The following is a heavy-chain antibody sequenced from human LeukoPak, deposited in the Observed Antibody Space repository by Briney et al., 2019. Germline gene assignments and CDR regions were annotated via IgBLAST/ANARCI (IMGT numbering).Heavy chain of an antibody. CDR3: ARITVGIVDDAFDP. Sequence: ASVKVSCKASGYTFTGYYMHWVRQAPGQGLEWMGWINPNSGGTNYAQKFQGRVTMTRDTSISTAYMELSSLRSEDTAVYYCARITVGIVDDAFDPWGQGTLVTVSS. J-gene: IGHJ5*02. CDR1: GYTFTGYY. V-gene: IGHV1-2*02. D-gene: IGHD3-22*01. CDR2: INPNSGGT.